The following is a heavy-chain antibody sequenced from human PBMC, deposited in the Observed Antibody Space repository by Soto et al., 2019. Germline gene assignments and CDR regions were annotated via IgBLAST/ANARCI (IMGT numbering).Heavy chain of an antibody. CDR3: ARAGGTTVTGLWHFDS. J-gene: IGHJ4*02. Sequence: QVQLEESGGGVVQPGRSLRLSCEASGFTFNTYSMHWVRQPPGKGLEWLAAIWYDGTQKYYADSVKGRFIISRDNSKNTLYLEMNRLMAEDMAVYYCARAGGTTVTGLWHFDSWGQGTLVTVSS. D-gene: IGHD4-17*01. V-gene: IGHV3-33*01. CDR2: IWYDGTQK. CDR1: GFTFNTYS.